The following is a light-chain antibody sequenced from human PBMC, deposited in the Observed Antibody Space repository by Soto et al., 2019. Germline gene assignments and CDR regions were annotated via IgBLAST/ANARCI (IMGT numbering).Light chain of an antibody. CDR2: RDS. Sequence: SYELTQPLSVSVALGQTARITCGGNNIGTKNVHWYQQKPGQAPVLVIYRDSNRPSGIPERFSGSNSGNTATLTISRAQAGDEADYYCQVWDSSIVVFGGGTKLTVI. J-gene: IGLJ2*01. V-gene: IGLV3-9*01. CDR1: NIGTKN. CDR3: QVWDSSIVV.